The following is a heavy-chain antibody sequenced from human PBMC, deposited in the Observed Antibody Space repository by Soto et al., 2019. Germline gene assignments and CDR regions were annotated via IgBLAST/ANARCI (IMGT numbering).Heavy chain of an antibody. CDR3: ARGRITTANWFDP. V-gene: IGHV4-34*01. J-gene: IGHJ5*02. D-gene: IGHD4-17*01. Sequence: QVQLQQWGAGLLKPSETLSLTCAVYGGSFSGYYWSWIRQPPGKGLEWIGEINHSGSTNYNPSLKRRVTISVETSKNQFSLKRSSVTAADTAVYYCARGRITTANWFDPWGQGTLGTVSS. CDR2: INHSGST. CDR1: GGSFSGYY.